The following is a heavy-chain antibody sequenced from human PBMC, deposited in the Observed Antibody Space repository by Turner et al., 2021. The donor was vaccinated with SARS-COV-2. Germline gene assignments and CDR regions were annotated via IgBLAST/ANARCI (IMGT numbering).Heavy chain of an antibody. J-gene: IGHJ4*02. CDR3: ARTGGGFDY. CDR2: INPSGDST. CDR1: GYTFTSYY. Sequence: QVQLVQSGAAVTKPGASVRVSCKASGYTFTSYYMHWVRQTPGQGIEWMGIINPSGDSTSYAQKFQGRVTMTRDTSTSTVYMELSSLRSEDTAVYYCARTGGGFDYWGQGTLVTVSS. D-gene: IGHD2-8*02. V-gene: IGHV1-46*01.